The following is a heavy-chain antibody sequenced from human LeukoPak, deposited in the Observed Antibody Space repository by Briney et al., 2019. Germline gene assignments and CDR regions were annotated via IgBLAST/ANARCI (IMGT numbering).Heavy chain of an antibody. CDR3: ARAKRIFGVVNDAFDI. V-gene: IGHV4-38-2*02. CDR1: GYSISSGYY. D-gene: IGHD3-3*01. J-gene: IGHJ3*02. Sequence: SETLSLTCTVSGYSISSGYYWGWIRQPPGKGLEWIGSISHSGSTYYNPSLKSRVTMSVDTSKNQFSLKLSSVTAADTAVYYCARAKRIFGVVNDAFDIWGQGTMVTVSS. CDR2: ISHSGST.